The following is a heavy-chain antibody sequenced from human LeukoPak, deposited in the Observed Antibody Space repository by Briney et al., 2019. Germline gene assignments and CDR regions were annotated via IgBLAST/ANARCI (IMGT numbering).Heavy chain of an antibody. D-gene: IGHD3-22*01. CDR1: GGSISSYY. CDR2: IHYSGST. V-gene: IGHV4-59*12. Sequence: PSETLSLTCTVSGGSISSYYWSWIRQPPEKGLEWIGYIHYSGSTSYNPSLKSRVTMSVDTSNNQFSLKLSSVTAADTAVYYCARGRYYYDSSGYYLFDYWGQGTLVTVSS. J-gene: IGHJ4*02. CDR3: ARGRYYYDSSGYYLFDY.